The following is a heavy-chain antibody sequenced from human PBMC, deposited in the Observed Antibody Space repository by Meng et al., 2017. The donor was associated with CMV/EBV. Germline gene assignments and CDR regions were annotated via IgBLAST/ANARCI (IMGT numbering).Heavy chain of an antibody. CDR2: IYYSGST. CDR1: GGPISSYY. J-gene: IGHJ4*02. Sequence: SETLSLTCTVSGGPISSYYWSWIRQPPGKGLEWIGYIYYSGSTNYNPSLKSRVTISVDTSKNQFSLKLSSMTAADTAVYYCARSRGNNCGGDCYDFDYWGQGTLVTVSS. V-gene: IGHV4-59*01. D-gene: IGHD2-21*01. CDR3: ARSRGNNCGGDCYDFDY.